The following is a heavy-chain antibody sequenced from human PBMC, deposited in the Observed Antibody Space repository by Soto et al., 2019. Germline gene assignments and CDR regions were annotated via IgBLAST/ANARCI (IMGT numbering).Heavy chain of an antibody. J-gene: IGHJ4*02. CDR1: RFTFSSYA. CDR3: AKEDYDILTGYYPGGYYFDY. CDR2: ISGSGGST. V-gene: IGHV3-23*01. Sequence: PGGSLRLSCAASRFTFSSYAMSWVRQAPGKGLEWVSAISGSGGSTYYADSVKGRFTISRDNSKNTLYLQMNSLRAEDTAVYYCAKEDYDILTGYYPGGYYFDYWGQGTLVTVSS. D-gene: IGHD3-9*01.